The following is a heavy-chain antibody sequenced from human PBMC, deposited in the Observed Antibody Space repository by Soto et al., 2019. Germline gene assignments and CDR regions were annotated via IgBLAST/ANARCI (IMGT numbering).Heavy chain of an antibody. Sequence: PSETLSLTWAVSGYSISSSNWWGWIRQPPGKGLEWIGYIYYSGSTYYNPSLKSRVTMSVDTSKNQLSLKLSSVTAVDTAVYYCARGGRSEGRFGECVNWFDPWGQGTLVTVSS. J-gene: IGHJ5*02. D-gene: IGHD3-10*01. V-gene: IGHV4-28*03. CDR1: GYSISSSNW. CDR3: ARGGRSEGRFGECVNWFDP. CDR2: IYYSGST.